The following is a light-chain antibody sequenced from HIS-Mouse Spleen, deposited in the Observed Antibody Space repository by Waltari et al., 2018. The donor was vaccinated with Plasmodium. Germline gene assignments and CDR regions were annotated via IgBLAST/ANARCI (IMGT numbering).Light chain of an antibody. V-gene: IGKV1-33*01. Sequence: DIQMTQSPSSLSASIGDRFPITCQESQDISNYLIWYQQKPGKAPKLLIYDASNLETGVPSRFSGSGSGTDFTFTISSLQPEDIATYYCQQYDNLPLTFGGGTKVEIK. CDR1: QDISNY. CDR2: DAS. J-gene: IGKJ4*01. CDR3: QQYDNLPLT.